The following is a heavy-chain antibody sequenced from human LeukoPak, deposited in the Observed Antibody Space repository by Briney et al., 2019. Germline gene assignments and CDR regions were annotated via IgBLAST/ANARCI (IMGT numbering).Heavy chain of an antibody. CDR3: AIELSP. CDR2: ISSSSSSI. D-gene: IGHD1-7*01. CDR1: GFTVSSNY. V-gene: IGHV3-48*01. J-gene: IGHJ5*02. Sequence: GGSLRLSCAASGFTVSSNYMSWVRQAPGKGLEWVSYISSSSSSIYYADSVKGRFTVSRDNAKNSLYLQMNSLRAEDTAVYYCAIELSPWGQGTLVTVSS.